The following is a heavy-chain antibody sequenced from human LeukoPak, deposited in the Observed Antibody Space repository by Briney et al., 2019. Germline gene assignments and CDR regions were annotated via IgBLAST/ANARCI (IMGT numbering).Heavy chain of an antibody. V-gene: IGHV3-11*03. CDR1: GFTFSDYY. Sequence: GGSLRLSCGASGFTFSDYYMSWIRQAPGKGLEWVSYISSSSSYTNYADSVKGRFTISRDNAKNSLYLQMNSLRAEDTAVYYCALSTASGRYFDYWGQGTLVTVSS. D-gene: IGHD3-10*01. J-gene: IGHJ4*02. CDR2: ISSSSSYT. CDR3: ALSTASGRYFDY.